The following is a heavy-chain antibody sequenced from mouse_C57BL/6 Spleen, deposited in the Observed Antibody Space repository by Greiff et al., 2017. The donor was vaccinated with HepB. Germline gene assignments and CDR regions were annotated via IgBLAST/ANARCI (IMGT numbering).Heavy chain of an antibody. Sequence: ESGPGLVKPSQSLSLTCSVTGYSITSGYYWNWIRQFPGNKLEWMGYISYDGSNNYNPSLKNRISITRDTSKNQFFLKLNSVTTEDTATYYCERLIWSPKWDCDVWGTGTTVTVSS. CDR2: ISYDGSN. D-gene: IGHD2-1*01. V-gene: IGHV3-6*01. CDR3: ERLIWSPKWDCDV. J-gene: IGHJ1*03. CDR1: GYSITSGYY.